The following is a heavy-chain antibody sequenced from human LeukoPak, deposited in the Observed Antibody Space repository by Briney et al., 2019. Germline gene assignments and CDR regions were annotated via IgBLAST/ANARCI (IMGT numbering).Heavy chain of an antibody. CDR3: AKSYNGYESKPDY. D-gene: IGHD5-12*01. V-gene: IGHV3-23*01. CDR2: ISNSGGRT. Sequence: GGSLRLSCAASGFTFSSYAMSWVRQAPGKGLEWVSSISNSGGRTFYTDSVKGRFTISRDNSKITLYLQMNSLKAEDTAVYYCAKSYNGYESKPDYWGQGTLVTVSS. J-gene: IGHJ4*02. CDR1: GFTFSSYA.